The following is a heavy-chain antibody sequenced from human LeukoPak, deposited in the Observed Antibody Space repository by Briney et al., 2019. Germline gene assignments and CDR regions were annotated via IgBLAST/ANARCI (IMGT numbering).Heavy chain of an antibody. V-gene: IGHV4-61*02. CDR1: RGSISSGTSL. CDR3: AGRTVVFDY. Sequence: TLSLTRIVSRGSISSGTSLWSWTRQPAGRGLEWIGRIYTSGSTNYNPSLKSRVTISVDTSKNHFSLKLSSVTAADTAVYYCAGRTVVFDYWGQGTLVTVSS. CDR2: IYTSGST. J-gene: IGHJ4*02. D-gene: IGHD4-23*01.